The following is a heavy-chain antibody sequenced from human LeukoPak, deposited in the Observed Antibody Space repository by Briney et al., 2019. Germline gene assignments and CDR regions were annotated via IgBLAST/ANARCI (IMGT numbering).Heavy chain of an antibody. D-gene: IGHD6-25*01. J-gene: IGHJ5*02. CDR3: ARDRRRKNIAAAGTNWFDP. Sequence: GGALRLSCAASGFSFNHYYMRWLRPAPGKGLEWVSYISSSSSYTHYAAFVKGRFTISRDNGKNSLYLQMNSLRAEDTAVYYCARDRRRKNIAAAGTNWFDPWGQGTLVTVSS. CDR1: GFSFNHYY. V-gene: IGHV3-11*05. CDR2: ISSSSSYT.